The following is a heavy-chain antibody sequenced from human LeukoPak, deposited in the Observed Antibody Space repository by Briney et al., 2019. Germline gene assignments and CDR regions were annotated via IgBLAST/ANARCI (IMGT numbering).Heavy chain of an antibody. CDR1: GFTVSSNY. D-gene: IGHD5-18*01. CDR2: IYSGGST. J-gene: IGHJ4*02. Sequence: GGSLRLSCAASGFTVSSNYMSWVRQAPGKGLEWVSVIYSGGSTYYADSVKGRFTISRDNAKNSLYLQMNSLRAEDTAVYYCARDEGTAMAPPGFDYWGQGTLVTVSS. V-gene: IGHV3-66*01. CDR3: ARDEGTAMAPPGFDY.